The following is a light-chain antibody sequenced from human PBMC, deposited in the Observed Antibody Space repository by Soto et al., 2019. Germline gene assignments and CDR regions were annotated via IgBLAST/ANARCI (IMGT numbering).Light chain of an antibody. V-gene: IGKV1-39*01. CDR1: QSISNY. Sequence: DIQMTQSPSSLSASVGDRVTITCRARQSISNYLNWYQQKPGEAPKLLIYTASNLQSGFPSRFSGTGSGTDFTLTISGLEPDDFATYYCQRSYTTPRTFGPGTKVDIK. CDR2: TAS. J-gene: IGKJ3*01. CDR3: QRSYTTPRT.